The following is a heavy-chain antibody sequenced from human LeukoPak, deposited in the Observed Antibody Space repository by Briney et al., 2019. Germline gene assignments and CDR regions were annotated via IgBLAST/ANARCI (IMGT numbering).Heavy chain of an antibody. CDR1: GCSISSSSYY. CDR3: ARGYYYDSSGYSNYYYYGMDV. J-gene: IGHJ6*02. Sequence: SETLSLTCTVSGCSISSSSYYWGWLRQPPGKVLEWLGSIYYSGSTYDNPPLKSRVTISVETSKNQCSLKLSSVTAADTAVYYCARGYYYDSSGYSNYYYYGMDVWGQGTTVTVSS. D-gene: IGHD3-22*01. CDR2: IYYSGST. V-gene: IGHV4-39*01.